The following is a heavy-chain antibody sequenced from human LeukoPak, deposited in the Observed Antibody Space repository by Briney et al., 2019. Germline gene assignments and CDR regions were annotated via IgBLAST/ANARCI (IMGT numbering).Heavy chain of an antibody. V-gene: IGHV3-30*03. CDR1: GFTFSSYG. D-gene: IGHD6-19*01. Sequence: GGSLRLSCAASGFTFSSYGMHWVRQAPGKGLEWVAVISYDGSNKYYADSVKGRFTISRDNSKNTLYLQMNSLRAEDTAVYYCVRSVAGYYYYYGMDVWGQGTTVTVSS. CDR2: ISYDGSNK. CDR3: VRSVAGYYYYYGMDV. J-gene: IGHJ6*02.